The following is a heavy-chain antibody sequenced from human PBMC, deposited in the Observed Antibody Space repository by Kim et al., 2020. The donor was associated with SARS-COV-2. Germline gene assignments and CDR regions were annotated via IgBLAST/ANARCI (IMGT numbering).Heavy chain of an antibody. J-gene: IGHJ4*02. CDR3: ARGGDMSTRRPHDH. D-gene: IGHD3-16*01. V-gene: IGHV1-2*02. Sequence: ASVKVSCKASGYTFSGYYIHWVRQAPGQGLEWMGWINPNTGVTNYAQNFRGRVTMTRDTSIGTAYMELTRLGSDDTAVYYCARGGDMSTRRPHDHWVQGT. CDR1: GYTFSGYY. CDR2: INPNTGVT.